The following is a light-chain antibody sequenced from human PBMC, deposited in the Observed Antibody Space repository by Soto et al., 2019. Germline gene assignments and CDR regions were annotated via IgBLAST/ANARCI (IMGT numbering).Light chain of an antibody. CDR3: QQYNNWPPLT. Sequence: EIVMTQCPATLSVSPGERATLSCRASQSVSINLAWYQQKPGQAPRLLIYGASTRAAGIPARFRGSGSGTEFTLTISSLLSEDFAVYYCQQYNNWPPLTFGGGTKVAIK. CDR1: QSVSIN. V-gene: IGKV3-15*01. CDR2: GAS. J-gene: IGKJ4*01.